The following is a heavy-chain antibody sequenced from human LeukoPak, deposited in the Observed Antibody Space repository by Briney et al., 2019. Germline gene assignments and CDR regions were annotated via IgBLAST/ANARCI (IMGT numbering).Heavy chain of an antibody. CDR1: GGSISSGSYY. CDR2: IYTSGST. CDR3: ARGVQRRYFDY. J-gene: IGHJ4*02. Sequence: PSQTLSLTCTVSGGSISSGSYYWSWIRQPAGKGLEWIGRIYTSGSTNYSPSLKSRVTISVDTSKNQFSLKLSSVTAADTAVYYCARGVQRRYFDYWGQGTLVTVSS. V-gene: IGHV4-61*02. D-gene: IGHD6-25*01.